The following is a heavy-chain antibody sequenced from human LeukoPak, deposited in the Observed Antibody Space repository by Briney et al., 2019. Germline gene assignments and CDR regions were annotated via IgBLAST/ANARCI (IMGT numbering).Heavy chain of an antibody. CDR2: INWNGGST. CDR3: ARDPHLVGSRPGDY. J-gene: IGHJ4*02. D-gene: IGHD1-26*01. V-gene: IGHV3-20*04. Sequence: PGGSLRLSCAASGFTFDDYGMSWVRQAPGKGLEWVSGINWNGGSTGYADSVKGRFTISRDNAKNSLYLQMNSLGAEDTALYYCARDPHLVGSRPGDYWGQGTLVTVSS. CDR1: GFTFDDYG.